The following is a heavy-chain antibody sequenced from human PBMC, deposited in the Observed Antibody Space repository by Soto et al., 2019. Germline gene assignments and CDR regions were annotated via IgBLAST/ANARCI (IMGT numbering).Heavy chain of an antibody. CDR3: ARDPWAADY. CDR1: GFTVSTKY. J-gene: IGHJ4*02. Sequence: ESGGGWVQPGGSLRLSCAASGFTVSTKYMSWVRQAPGTGLEWVSVIYSGGSTFYADSVRGRFTISRDNSKNSVNLQMNSLRAEDTAVYYCARDPWAADYWGQGTLVIVSS. V-gene: IGHV3-66*01. CDR2: IYSGGST. D-gene: IGHD3-16*01.